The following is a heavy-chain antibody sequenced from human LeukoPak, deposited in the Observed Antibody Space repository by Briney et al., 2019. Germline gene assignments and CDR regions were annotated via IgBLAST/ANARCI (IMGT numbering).Heavy chain of an antibody. J-gene: IGHJ1*01. CDR1: GFTFSVHG. Sequence: PGGTLRLSCAASGFTFSVHGINWVRQAPGKGLEWVSAISPGGDITYYTHSVQGRFTISRDNSRNMVYVQMNSLRVEDTAVYYCAKDDARGRFQHWGQGTLVSVSS. D-gene: IGHD2-2*01. V-gene: IGHV3-23*01. CDR2: ISPGGDIT. CDR3: AKDDARGRFQH.